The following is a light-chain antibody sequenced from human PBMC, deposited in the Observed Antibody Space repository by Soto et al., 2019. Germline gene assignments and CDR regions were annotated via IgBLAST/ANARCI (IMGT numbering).Light chain of an antibody. CDR2: VAS. J-gene: IGKJ2*03. Sequence: DIQMTQSQSSLSASVGDSVTIICRASQSISSYLNWYQQKPGKVPKLLISVASNLQSGVPSRFSGSGPVTDFTLTISSLQTEDFATYYCQQSYNTPYSFGQGTKLDIK. CDR3: QQSYNTPYS. V-gene: IGKV1-39*01. CDR1: QSISSY.